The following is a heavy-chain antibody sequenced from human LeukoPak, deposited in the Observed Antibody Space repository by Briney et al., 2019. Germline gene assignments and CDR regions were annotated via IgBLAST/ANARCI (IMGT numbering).Heavy chain of an antibody. J-gene: IGHJ4*02. CDR1: EFTFRNYW. Sequence: GGSLRLSCAASEFTFRNYWMSRVRQVPGKGPEWVANIRQDGNEFYYVDSVKGRFTIPRDNAKNSLYLQMNSLRVEDTAVYYCARDKVSGATLLDYWGQGTLVTVSS. CDR2: IRQDGNEF. D-gene: IGHD1-26*01. CDR3: ARDKVSGATLLDY. V-gene: IGHV3-7*01.